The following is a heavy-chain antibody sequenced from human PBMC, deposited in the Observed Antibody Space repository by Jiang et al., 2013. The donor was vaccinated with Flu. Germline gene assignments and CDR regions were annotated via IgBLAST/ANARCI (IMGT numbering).Heavy chain of an antibody. V-gene: IGHV6-1*01. D-gene: IGHD3-22*01. CDR2: TYYRSKWYN. Sequence: RTYYRSKWYNDYAVSVKSRITINPDTSKNQFSLQLNSVTPEDTAVYYCAREDDSSGHYGDYFDYWGQGTLVTVSS. J-gene: IGHJ4*02. CDR3: AREDDSSGHYGDYFDY.